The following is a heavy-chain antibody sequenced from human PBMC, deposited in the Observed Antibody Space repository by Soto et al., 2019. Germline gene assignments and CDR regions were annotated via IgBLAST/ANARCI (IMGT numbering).Heavy chain of an antibody. D-gene: IGHD6-6*01. CDR3: ARRIAARLYYYYGMDV. Sequence: TLSLTCAVSGGSISSSNWWSWVRQPPGKGLEWIGEIYHSGSTNYNPSLKSRVTISVDKSKNQFSLKLSSVTAADTAVYYCARRIAARLYYYYGMDVWGQGTTVTVSS. CDR2: IYHSGST. CDR1: GGSISSSNW. J-gene: IGHJ6*02. V-gene: IGHV4-4*02.